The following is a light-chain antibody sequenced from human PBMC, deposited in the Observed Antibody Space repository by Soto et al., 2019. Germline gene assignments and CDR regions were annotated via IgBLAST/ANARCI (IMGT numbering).Light chain of an antibody. Sequence: EIVMTQSPATLSVSPGERATLSCRASQSVSSNLACYQQKPGQAPRLLIYGASTRATGIPARFSGSGSGREFTLTISSLQSEDFAVYYCQQYNNWPPMAFGQGTKVEIK. CDR1: QSVSSN. J-gene: IGKJ1*01. CDR2: GAS. CDR3: QQYNNWPPMA. V-gene: IGKV3-15*01.